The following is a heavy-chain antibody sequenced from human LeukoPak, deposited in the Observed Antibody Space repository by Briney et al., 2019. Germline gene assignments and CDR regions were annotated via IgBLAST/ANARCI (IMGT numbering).Heavy chain of an antibody. CDR3: ARASNIAAAGTSTWFHP. D-gene: IGHD6-13*01. CDR2: IYYSGST. Sequence: SETLSLTCTVSGGSISSYYWSWIRQPPGKGLEWIGYIYYSGSTNYNPSLKSRVTISVDTSKNQFSLKLSSVTAADTAVYYCARASNIAAAGTSTWFHPWGQGTRVTVP. CDR1: GGSISSYY. J-gene: IGHJ5*02. V-gene: IGHV4-59*01.